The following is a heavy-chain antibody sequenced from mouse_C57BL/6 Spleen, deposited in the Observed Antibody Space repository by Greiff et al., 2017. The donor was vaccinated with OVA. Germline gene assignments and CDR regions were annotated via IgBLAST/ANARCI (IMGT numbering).Heavy chain of an antibody. CDR2: IDPANGNT. D-gene: IGHD1-1*01. J-gene: IGHJ3*01. V-gene: IGHV14-3*01. CDR1: GFNIKNTY. Sequence: EVKLVESVAELVRPGASVKLSCTASGFNIKNTYMHWVKQRPEQGLEWIGRIDPANGNTKYAPKFQGKATITADTSSNTAYLQLSSLTSEDTAIYYCARDYGSSPWFAYWGQGTLVTVSA. CDR3: ARDYGSSPWFAY.